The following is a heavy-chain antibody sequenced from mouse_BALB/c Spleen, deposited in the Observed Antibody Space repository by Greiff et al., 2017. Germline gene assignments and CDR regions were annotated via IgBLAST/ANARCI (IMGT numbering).Heavy chain of an antibody. CDR1: GFSLSTSGMG. Sequence: QVTLKVCGPGILQPSQTLSLTCSFSGFSLSTSGMGVGWIRQPSGKGLEWLAHIWWDDDKRYNPALKSRLTISKDTSSNQVFLKIASVDTADTATYYCARPAYYRYQAWFAYWGQGTLVTVSA. CDR3: ARPAYYRYQAWFAY. D-gene: IGHD2-14*01. V-gene: IGHV8-8*01. CDR2: IWWDDDK. J-gene: IGHJ3*01.